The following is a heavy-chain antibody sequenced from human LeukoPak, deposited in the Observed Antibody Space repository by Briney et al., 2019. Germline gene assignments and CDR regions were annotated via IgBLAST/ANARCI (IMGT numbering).Heavy chain of an antibody. CDR2: IKQDGSEK. Sequence: GGSLRLSCAASGFTFSSYWMSWVRQALGKGLEWVANIKQDGSEKYYVDSVKGRFTISRDNAKNSLYLQMNSLRAEDTAVYYCARDETVTTKWGYFDYWGQGTLVTVSS. V-gene: IGHV3-7*01. CDR3: ARDETVTTKWGYFDY. J-gene: IGHJ4*02. CDR1: GFTFSSYW. D-gene: IGHD4-17*01.